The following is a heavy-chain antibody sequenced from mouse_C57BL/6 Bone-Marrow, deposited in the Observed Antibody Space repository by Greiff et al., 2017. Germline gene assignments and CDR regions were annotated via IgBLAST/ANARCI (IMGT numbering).Heavy chain of an antibody. D-gene: IGHD2-4*01. CDR3: ARKGDDYDGYAMDY. V-gene: IGHV5-12*01. CDR2: ISNGGGST. Sequence: VQLKESGGGLVQPGGSLKLSCAASGFTFSNYYMYWVRQTPEKRLEWVAYISNGGGSTYYPDTVKGRFTISRDNAKNTLYLQMSRLKSEDTAMYYCARKGDDYDGYAMDYWGQGTSVTVSS. CDR1: GFTFSNYY. J-gene: IGHJ4*01.